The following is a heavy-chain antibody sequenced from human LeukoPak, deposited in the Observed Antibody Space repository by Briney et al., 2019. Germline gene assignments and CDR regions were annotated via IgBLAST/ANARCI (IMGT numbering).Heavy chain of an antibody. D-gene: IGHD6-13*01. Sequence: GGSLRLSCAASGFTFSSYSMNWVRQAPGKGLEWVSSISSSSSYIYYADSVKGRFTISRDNAKNSLYLQMNSLRAEDTAVYYCARDRAAGPYFDYWGQGTLVTVSS. J-gene: IGHJ4*02. CDR3: ARDRAAGPYFDY. V-gene: IGHV3-21*01. CDR2: ISSSSSYI. CDR1: GFTFSSYS.